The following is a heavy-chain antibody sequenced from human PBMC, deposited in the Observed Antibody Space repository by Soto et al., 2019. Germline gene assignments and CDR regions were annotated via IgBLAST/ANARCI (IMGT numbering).Heavy chain of an antibody. Sequence: QVQLQESGPGLVKPSETLSLTCTVSGGSISSYYWSWIRQPPGKGLEWIGYIYYSGSTNYNPSLKRRVTSSVDTSKNQSSLKLSSVTAEDTAVYYCARDHSGRWYGYAGWCDPWGQGTLVNVSS. CDR3: ARDHSGRWYGYAGWCDP. J-gene: IGHJ5*02. CDR1: GGSISSYY. CDR2: IYYSGST. D-gene: IGHD5-18*01. V-gene: IGHV4-59*01.